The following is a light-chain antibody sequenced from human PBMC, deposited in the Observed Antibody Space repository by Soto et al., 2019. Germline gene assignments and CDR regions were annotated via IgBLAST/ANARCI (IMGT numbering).Light chain of an antibody. V-gene: IGLV2-14*01. CDR1: SNDVGGYNY. Sequence: QSALTQPASVSGSPGQSITISCTGTSNDVGGYNYVSWYQQHPGKAPKLVIYEVSHRPSGISDRFSGSKSGNTASLTISGLQVEDEADYYCSSYATSSPYVFGAGTQLNVL. CDR3: SSYATSSPYV. CDR2: EVS. J-gene: IGLJ7*01.